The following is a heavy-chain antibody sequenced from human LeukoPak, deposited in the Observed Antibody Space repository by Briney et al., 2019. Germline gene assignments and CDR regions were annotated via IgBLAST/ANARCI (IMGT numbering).Heavy chain of an antibody. J-gene: IGHJ4*02. V-gene: IGHV3-11*01. CDR2: ISRSGDTI. Sequence: GVSLRLSCAASGFTFSDYAMSWIRQAPGQGLEGVSYISRSGDTIDYAESVKGRFSISRDNAKNSLYLQMNSLRAEDTAVYYCAGYHWNSGVVYWGQGTLVTVSS. CDR3: AGYHWNSGVVY. CDR1: GFTFSDYA. D-gene: IGHD1-7*01.